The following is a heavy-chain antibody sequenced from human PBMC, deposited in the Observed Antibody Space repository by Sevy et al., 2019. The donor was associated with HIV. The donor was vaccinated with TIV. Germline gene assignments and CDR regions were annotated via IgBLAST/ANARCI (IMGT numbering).Heavy chain of an antibody. CDR1: GFSFSSHG. V-gene: IGHV3-30*03. D-gene: IGHD1-1*01. CDR2: ISYDGNKK. J-gene: IGHJ4*02. CDR3: ARDGGWYNYAPSDY. Sequence: GGSLRLSCAASGFSFSSHGMHWVRQAPGKGLEWQSVISYDGNKKYYADSVKGRFTISRDNSKNTLYLQMNSLRPEDTAVYYCARDGGWYNYAPSDYWGQGTLVTVSS.